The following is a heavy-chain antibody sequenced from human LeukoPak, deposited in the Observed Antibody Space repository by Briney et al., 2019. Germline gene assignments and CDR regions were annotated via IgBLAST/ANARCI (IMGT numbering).Heavy chain of an antibody. D-gene: IGHD5-24*01. Sequence: GASVKVSCKASGYTFTSNGISWVLQAPGKGLEWMGWISANSGNTNYAQKMQGRVTMTTETSSSTAYMELRNLRSDDTAVYYCARDKNYRFDYWGQGTLVTVSS. CDR3: ARDKNYRFDY. J-gene: IGHJ4*02. CDR2: ISANSGNT. CDR1: GYTFTSNG. V-gene: IGHV1-18*01.